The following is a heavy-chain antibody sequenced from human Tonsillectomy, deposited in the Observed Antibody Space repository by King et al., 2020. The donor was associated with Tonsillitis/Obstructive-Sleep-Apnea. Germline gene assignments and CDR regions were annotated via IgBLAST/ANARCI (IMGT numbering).Heavy chain of an antibody. Sequence: QLVQSGGGLVQPGGSLRLSCAASGFTFSSYALHWVRQAPGKGLEYVSAISSNGGSTYYANSVKGRFTVSRANSKNTLYLQMGSLRAEDMAVYYCARGGYDSPYYMDVWGKGTTVTVSS. CDR1: GFTFSSYA. D-gene: IGHD5-12*01. CDR3: ARGGYDSPYYMDV. CDR2: ISSNGGST. V-gene: IGHV3-64*01. J-gene: IGHJ6*03.